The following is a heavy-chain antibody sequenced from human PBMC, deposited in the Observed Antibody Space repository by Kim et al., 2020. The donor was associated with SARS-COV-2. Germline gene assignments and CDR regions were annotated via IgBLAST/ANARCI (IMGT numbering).Heavy chain of an antibody. CDR2: INHSGST. J-gene: IGHJ6*03. Sequence: SETLSLTCAVYGGSFSGYYWSWIRQPPGKGLEWFGEINHSGSTNYNPSLKSRVTISVDTSNTQFSLKLSSVTAADTAVYYCARGLRQYYYYMDGWRKGTTVTVSS. V-gene: IGHV4-34*01. CDR3: ARGLRQYYYYMDG. D-gene: IGHD4-17*01. CDR1: GGSFSGYY.